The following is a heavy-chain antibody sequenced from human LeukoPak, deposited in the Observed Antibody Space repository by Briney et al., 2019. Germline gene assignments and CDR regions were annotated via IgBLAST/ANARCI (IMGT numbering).Heavy chain of an antibody. J-gene: IGHJ4*02. V-gene: IGHV3-23*01. CDR2: IFPTSREI. CDR1: GFTFSSFA. CDR3: AKLREWELPDLFDY. Sequence: GGSLRLSCAASGFTFSSFAMIWVRQPPGKGLEWVSSIFPTSREIHYADSVRGRFTISRDNSKSTLSLQMNSLRAEDTAVYYCAKLREWELPDLFDYWGQGTLVTVSS. D-gene: IGHD1-26*01.